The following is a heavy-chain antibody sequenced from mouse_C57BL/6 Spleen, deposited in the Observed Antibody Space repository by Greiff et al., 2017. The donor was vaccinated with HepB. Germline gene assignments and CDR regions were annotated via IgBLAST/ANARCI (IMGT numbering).Heavy chain of an antibody. CDR2: INYDGSST. CDR1: GFTFSDYY. J-gene: IGHJ1*03. V-gene: IGHV5-16*01. CDR3: ARGDYWDYFDV. Sequence: EVMLVESEGGLVQPGSSMKLSCTASGFTFSDYYMAWVRQVPEKGLEWVANINYDGSSTYYLDSLKSRFIISRDNAKNILYLQMSSLKSEDTATYYCARGDYWDYFDVWGTGTTVTVSS. D-gene: IGHD4-1*01.